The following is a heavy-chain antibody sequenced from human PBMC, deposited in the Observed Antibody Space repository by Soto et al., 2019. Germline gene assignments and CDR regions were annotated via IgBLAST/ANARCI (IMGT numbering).Heavy chain of an antibody. CDR1: GFTFSSYW. CDR3: ARIGQVAGLGY. D-gene: IGHD2-15*01. Sequence: EVQLVESGGGLAQPGGSQRLSCAASGFTFSSYWMHWVRQAPGKGLVWVSRINSDGSSTSYADSVKGRFTISRDNAKNTLYLQMNSLRVEDTAVYYCARIGQVAGLGYWGQGALVTVSS. V-gene: IGHV3-74*01. CDR2: INSDGSST. J-gene: IGHJ4*02.